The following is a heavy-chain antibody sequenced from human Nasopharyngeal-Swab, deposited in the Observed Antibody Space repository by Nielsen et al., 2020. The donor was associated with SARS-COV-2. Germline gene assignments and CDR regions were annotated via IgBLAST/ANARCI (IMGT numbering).Heavy chain of an antibody. Sequence: ASEKVTCKASGYTFTSYGISWVRPDAGQGLEWMGWISTYNGNTNYAQKLQGRVTMTTETPSSTAYMDRRSLRSDDTAVYYCARDGIPAVAGLGMGWFDPWGQGTLVTVSS. CDR3: ARDGIPAVAGLGMGWFDP. CDR2: ISTYNGNT. V-gene: IGHV1-18*01. D-gene: IGHD6-13*01. CDR1: GYTFTSYG. J-gene: IGHJ5*02.